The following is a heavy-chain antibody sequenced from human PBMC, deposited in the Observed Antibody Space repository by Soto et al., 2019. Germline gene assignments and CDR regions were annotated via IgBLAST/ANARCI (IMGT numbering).Heavy chain of an antibody. CDR3: ARDKGIWRYYYYGMDV. V-gene: IGHV4-31*03. CDR2: IYYSGST. J-gene: IGHJ6*02. D-gene: IGHD3-3*01. CDR1: GGSISSGGYY. Sequence: SETLSLTCTVSGGSISSGGYYWSLILQHPGKGLEWIGYIYYSGSTYYNPSLKIRVTISVDTSKNQFSLKLSSVTAADTAVYYCARDKGIWRYYYYGMDVWGQGTTVTVSS.